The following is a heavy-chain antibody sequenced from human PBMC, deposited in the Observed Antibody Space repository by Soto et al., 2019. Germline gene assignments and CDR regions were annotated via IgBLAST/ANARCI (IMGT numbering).Heavy chain of an antibody. CDR1: GFTFSSYW. CDR2: INSDGSST. D-gene: IGHD3-3*01. CDR3: ARGLYDFWSGYRQDYFDY. V-gene: IGHV3-74*01. Sequence: GGSLRLSCAASGFTFSSYWMHWVRQAPGKGPVWVSRINSDGSSTSYADSVKGRFTISRDNAKNTLYLQMNSLRAEDTAVYYCARGLYDFWSGYRQDYFDYWGQGTLVTVSS. J-gene: IGHJ4*02.